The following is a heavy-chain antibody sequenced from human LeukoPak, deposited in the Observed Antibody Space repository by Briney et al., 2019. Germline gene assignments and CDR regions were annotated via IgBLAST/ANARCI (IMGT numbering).Heavy chain of an antibody. D-gene: IGHD3-10*01. V-gene: IGHV3-48*01. J-gene: IGHJ4*02. CDR1: GFTFSSYS. CDR2: ISSSSSTI. CDR3: ARDVFFDY. Sequence: GGSLRLSCAASGFTFSSYSMNWVRQAPGKGLEWVSYISSSSSTIYYADSVKGRFTISRDNAKNSLYLQVNSLRAEDTAVYYCARDVFFDYWGQGTLVTVSS.